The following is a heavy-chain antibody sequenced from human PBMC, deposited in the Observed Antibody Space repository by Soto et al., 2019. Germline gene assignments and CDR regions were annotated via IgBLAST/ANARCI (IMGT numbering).Heavy chain of an antibody. CDR1: GFTFSTSA. J-gene: IGHJ4*02. Sequence: HVQLVESGGGVVQPGRSLRLSCAASGFTFSTSAMHWVRQAPGKGLEWVAVISYDGTNEHYEDSVKGRFTVSRDNSRNTQSLQMNSMRPEDTAMYYCVASVFSFDYWGQGSLVTVSS. CDR2: ISYDGTNE. CDR3: VASVFSFDY. D-gene: IGHD2-8*01. V-gene: IGHV3-30*01.